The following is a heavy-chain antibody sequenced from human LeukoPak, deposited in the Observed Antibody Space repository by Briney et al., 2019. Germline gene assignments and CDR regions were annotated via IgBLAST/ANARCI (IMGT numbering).Heavy chain of an antibody. V-gene: IGHV3-21*01. CDR3: ARVDTAMVPPYYYYGMDV. CDR1: GFTFSIYS. Sequence: GGSLRLSCAPSGFTFSIYSVNCVRQAPGEGLEWVSSISSSSSYIYYADSVKGRFTISRDNAKNSLYLQMNSLRAEDRAVYYCARVDTAMVPPYYYYGMDVWGKGTTVTVSS. D-gene: IGHD5-18*01. CDR2: ISSSSSYI. J-gene: IGHJ6*04.